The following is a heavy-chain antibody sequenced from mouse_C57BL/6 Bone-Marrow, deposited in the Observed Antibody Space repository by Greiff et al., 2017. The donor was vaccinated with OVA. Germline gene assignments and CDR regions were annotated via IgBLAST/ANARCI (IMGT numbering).Heavy chain of an antibody. Sequence: QVQLQQSGAELARPGASVKLSCKASGYTFTSYGISWVKQRTGQGLEWIGEIYPRSGNTYYNEKFKGKATLTADKSSSTAYMELRSLTSEDSAVDFCARSHYYGSSYGFDYWGQGTTLTVSS. V-gene: IGHV1-81*01. D-gene: IGHD1-1*01. CDR1: GYTFTSYG. J-gene: IGHJ2*01. CDR2: IYPRSGNT. CDR3: ARSHYYGSSYGFDY.